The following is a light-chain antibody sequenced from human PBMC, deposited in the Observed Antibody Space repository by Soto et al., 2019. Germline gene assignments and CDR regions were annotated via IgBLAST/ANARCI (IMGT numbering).Light chain of an antibody. J-gene: IGLJ2*01. Sequence: QSALTQPASVSGSPGQSITISCTGTTSDVGSYNFVSWYQQHPGKAPRLMIYEVTHRPSGVSNRFSGSKSVNTASLTISGLQTEDEADYYCSSYTSNNTLVIFGGGTKLTVL. CDR2: EVT. V-gene: IGLV2-14*03. CDR3: SSYTSNNTLVI. CDR1: TSDVGSYNF.